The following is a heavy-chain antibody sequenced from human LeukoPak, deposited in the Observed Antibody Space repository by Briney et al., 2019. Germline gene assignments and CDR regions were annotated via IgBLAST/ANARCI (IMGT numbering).Heavy chain of an antibody. D-gene: IGHD2-2*01. CDR1: GGSISSYY. Sequence: KPSETLSLTCTVSGGSISSYYWSWIRQPPGKGLEWIGYIYYSGSTNYNPSLKSRVTISVDTSKNQFSLKLSSVTAADTAVYYCASTYQPLLGAFDIWGQGTMVTVSS. V-gene: IGHV4-59*01. J-gene: IGHJ3*02. CDR3: ASTYQPLLGAFDI. CDR2: IYYSGST.